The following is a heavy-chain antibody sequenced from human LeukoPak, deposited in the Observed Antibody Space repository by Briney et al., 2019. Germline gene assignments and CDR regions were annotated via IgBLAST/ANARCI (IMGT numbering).Heavy chain of an antibody. V-gene: IGHV3-11*01. CDR3: ARETVGYYYDSSGYYVYYFDY. J-gene: IGHJ4*02. D-gene: IGHD3-22*01. Sequence: GGSLRLSCAASGFTFSDYYMSWIRQAPGKGLEWVSYISSSGSTIYYADSVKGRFTISRDNAKNSLYLQMNSLRAEDTAVYYCARETVGYYYDSSGYYVYYFDYWGQGTLVTVSS. CDR1: GFTFSDYY. CDR2: ISSSGSTI.